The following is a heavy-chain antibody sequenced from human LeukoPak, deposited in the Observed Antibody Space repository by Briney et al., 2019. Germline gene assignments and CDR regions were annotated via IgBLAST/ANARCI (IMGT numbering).Heavy chain of an antibody. CDR3: ARDEWSGTPYYFDY. D-gene: IGHD3-10*01. CDR1: GLTFSSYS. V-gene: IGHV3-48*01. Sequence: GGSLRLSCAASGLTFSSYSMNWVRQAPGKGLEWISYITSSSSTTYYADSVKGRFSISRDNAKNSLYLQMNSLRAEDTAVYYCARDEWSGTPYYFDYWGQGTLVTVSS. CDR2: ITSSSSTT. J-gene: IGHJ4*02.